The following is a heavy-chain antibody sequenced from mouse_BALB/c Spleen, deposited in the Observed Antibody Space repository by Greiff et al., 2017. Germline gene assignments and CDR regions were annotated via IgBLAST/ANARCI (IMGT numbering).Heavy chain of an antibody. V-gene: IGHV3-6*02. CDR3: APLWYLGTFAY. CDR2: ISYDGSN. CDR1: GYSITGGYY. D-gene: IGHD2-1*01. Sequence: ESGPGLVKPSQSLSLTCSVTGYSITGGYYWNWIRQFPGNKLEWMGYISYDGSNNYNPSLKNRISITRDTSKNQFFLKLNSVTTEDTATYYCAPLWYLGTFAYWGQGTLVTVSA. J-gene: IGHJ3*01.